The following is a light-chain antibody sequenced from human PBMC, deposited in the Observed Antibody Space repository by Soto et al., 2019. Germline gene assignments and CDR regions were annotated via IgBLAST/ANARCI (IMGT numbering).Light chain of an antibody. CDR3: QQYDSYPLT. V-gene: IGKV1-5*01. J-gene: IGKJ4*01. Sequence: DSQMTQSPSTLSASVGDRVSITCRASQSITSWLAWYQQKPGKVPQLLIYEASILQSGVPSRFSGSGSGTDFTLTISSLQPEDFATYYCQQYDSYPLTFGGGTKVDIK. CDR2: EAS. CDR1: QSITSW.